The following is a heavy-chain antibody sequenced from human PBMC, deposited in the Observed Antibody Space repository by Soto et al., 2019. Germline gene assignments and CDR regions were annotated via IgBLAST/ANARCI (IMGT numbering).Heavy chain of an antibody. CDR2: INPYTGNT. CDR1: GYSFITHG. D-gene: IGHD4-17*01. Sequence: QVEMVQSGAEGKKPGASVNVSCKTSGYSFITHGISWVRQAPGQGLKWMGWINPYTGNTNYAQSLQGRVTMTTDRSTSTAYMELRRLTSDDTALYYCARSPRISRSGDVWGKGTAVTVSS. CDR3: ARSPRISRSGDV. V-gene: IGHV1-18*01. J-gene: IGHJ6*04.